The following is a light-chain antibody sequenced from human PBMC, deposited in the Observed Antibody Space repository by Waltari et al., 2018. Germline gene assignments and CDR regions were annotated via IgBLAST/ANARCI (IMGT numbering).Light chain of an antibody. V-gene: IGKV3-15*01. J-gene: IGKJ2*01. CDR1: QSVSSY. CDR2: GAS. Sequence: EIVLTQSPATLSLSPGERATLSCRASQSVSSYLAWYQQKPGQAPRLLIYGASSRATGIPARFSASGSRTEFVLTIRSLQSEDSAVYYCQQYNNWPYTFGQGTKLEIK. CDR3: QQYNNWPYT.